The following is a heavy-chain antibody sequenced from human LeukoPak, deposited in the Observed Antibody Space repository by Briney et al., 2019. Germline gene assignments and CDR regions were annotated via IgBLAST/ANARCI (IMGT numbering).Heavy chain of an antibody. CDR2: IKQDGSES. CDR1: GFTFSSYW. D-gene: IGHD1-1*01. CDR3: ARDLNWNPLGD. J-gene: IGHJ4*02. Sequence: GGSLRLSCAASGFTFSSYWLSWVRQAPGKGLEWVANIKQDGSESHYVDSVKGRFTISRDNAKNSLYLQMNSLRAEDTAVYYCARDLNWNPLGDWGQGTLVTVSS. V-gene: IGHV3-7*01.